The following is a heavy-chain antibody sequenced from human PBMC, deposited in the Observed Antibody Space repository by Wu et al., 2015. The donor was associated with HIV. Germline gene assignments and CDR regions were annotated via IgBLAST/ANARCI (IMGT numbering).Heavy chain of an antibody. D-gene: IGHD3-22*01. CDR1: GGTFSSYG. CDR3: ASRGHYDSSGEGYGMDV. V-gene: IGHV1-69*12. Sequence: QVHLVQSGAEVRKPGSSVRVSCRASGGTFSSYGINWVRQAPGQGLEWMGGIIPTFGTPNYAQKFQGRVTITADETTSTVYLELRGLRSDDTAVYYCASRGHYDSSGEGYGMDVWDQGP. J-gene: IGHJ6*02. CDR2: IIPTFGTP.